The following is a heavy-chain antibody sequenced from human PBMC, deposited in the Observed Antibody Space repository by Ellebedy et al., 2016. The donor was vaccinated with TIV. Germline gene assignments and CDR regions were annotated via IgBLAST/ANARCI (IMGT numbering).Heavy chain of an antibody. CDR1: GYTFINYA. CDR2: INAVNGNT. CDR3: AVGSVLTASGPTARFDP. Sequence: ASVKVSCKASGYTFINYAMHWVRQAPGQRLEWMGWINAVNGNTKYSQKFQGRVTIIGDTSASTAYMELSSLRSEDTAVYYCAVGSVLTASGPTARFDPWGQGTLVTVSS. V-gene: IGHV1-3*01. J-gene: IGHJ5*02. D-gene: IGHD6-13*01.